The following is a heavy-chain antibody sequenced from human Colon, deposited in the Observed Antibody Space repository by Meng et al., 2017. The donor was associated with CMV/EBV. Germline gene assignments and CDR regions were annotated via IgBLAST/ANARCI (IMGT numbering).Heavy chain of an antibody. CDR2: ISGTGGST. D-gene: IGHD1-26*01. Sequence: GGSLRLSCAASGFGLSNYGIHWVRQAPGKGLEWVSAISGTGGSTYYADSVKGRFTISRDNSKNTLYLQMNSLRAEDTAVYYCAKVLVGPYYFDYWGQGTLVTVSS. J-gene: IGHJ4*02. CDR3: AKVLVGPYYFDY. CDR1: GFGLSNYG. V-gene: IGHV3-23*01.